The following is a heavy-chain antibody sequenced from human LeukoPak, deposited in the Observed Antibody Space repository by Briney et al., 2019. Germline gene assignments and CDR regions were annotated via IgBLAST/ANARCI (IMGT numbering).Heavy chain of an antibody. CDR1: GYTFTGYY. CDR3: ARDPNKSTYYYDSSGYHSDDY. J-gene: IGHJ4*02. Sequence: ASVKVSCKASGYTFTGYYMHWVRQAPGQGLEWMGRINPNSGGTNYAQKFQGRVTMTRDTSISTAYMELSRLRSDDTAVYYCARDPNKSTYYYDSSGYHSDDYWGQGTPVTVSS. D-gene: IGHD3-22*01. V-gene: IGHV1-2*06. CDR2: INPNSGGT.